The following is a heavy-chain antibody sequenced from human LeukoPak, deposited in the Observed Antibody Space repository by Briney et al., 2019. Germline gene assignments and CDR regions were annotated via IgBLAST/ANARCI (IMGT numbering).Heavy chain of an antibody. CDR2: ISSSGCTI. CDR3: ARDRYSGSYYNWFDP. J-gene: IGHJ5*02. V-gene: IGHV3-11*01. D-gene: IGHD1-26*01. CDR1: GFTFSDYY. Sequence: GGSLRLSCAASGFTFSDYYMSWIRQAPGKGLEWVSYISSSGCTIYYADSVKGRFTISRDNAKNSLYLQMNSLRAEDTAVYYCARDRYSGSYYNWFDPWGQGTLVTVSS.